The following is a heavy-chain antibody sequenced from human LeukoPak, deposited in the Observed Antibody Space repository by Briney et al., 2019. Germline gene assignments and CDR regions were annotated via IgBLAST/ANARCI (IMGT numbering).Heavy chain of an antibody. J-gene: IGHJ4*02. Sequence: GGSLRLSCLASGYTFSSYSISWVRQAPGKGLEWVSSISVRSNYIYYADSVRGRFRISRDDARDSLYLQMNSLRAEDTAVYYCVRLRRNSDTSGFYYYYDFWGQGTLVTVSS. D-gene: IGHD3-22*01. CDR1: GYTFSSYS. V-gene: IGHV3-21*01. CDR2: ISVRSNYI. CDR3: VRLRRNSDTSGFYYYYDF.